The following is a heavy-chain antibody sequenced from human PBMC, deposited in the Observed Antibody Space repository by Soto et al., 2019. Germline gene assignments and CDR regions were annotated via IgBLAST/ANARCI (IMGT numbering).Heavy chain of an antibody. CDR2: VYNSGAT. J-gene: IGHJ4*02. CDR3: ARPKAGPATAGHDF. D-gene: IGHD6-13*01. Sequence: PSETLSLTCNVSGVSISSSNYYWAWIRQPPGRGLEWIGSVYNSGATYYNPSLRSRVSLSVDTSKNHFSLEVTSVTAADTAMYYCARPKAGPATAGHDFWGQGTLVTVSS. CDR1: GVSISSSNYY. V-gene: IGHV4-39*02.